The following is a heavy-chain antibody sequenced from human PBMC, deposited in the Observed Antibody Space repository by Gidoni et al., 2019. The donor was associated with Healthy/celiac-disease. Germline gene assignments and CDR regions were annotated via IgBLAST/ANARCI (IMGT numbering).Heavy chain of an antibody. D-gene: IGHD3-22*01. CDR2: ISSSSSYI. V-gene: IGHV3-21*01. CDR1: GFTFSSYS. Sequence: EGQLVESGGGLVKPGESLRIPCAASGFTFSSYSMNWVRQAPGKGLAWVSSISSSSSYIYDADSVKGRFTISRDNAKNSLYLQMNSLRAEDTAVCDCARSRGYYDSSGYYYYYFDYWGQGTLVTVSS. CDR3: ARSRGYYDSSGYYYYYFDY. J-gene: IGHJ4*02.